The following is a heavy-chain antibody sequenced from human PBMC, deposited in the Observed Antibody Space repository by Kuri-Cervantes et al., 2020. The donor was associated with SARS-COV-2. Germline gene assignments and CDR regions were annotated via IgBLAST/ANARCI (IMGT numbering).Heavy chain of an antibody. Sequence: GESLKISCAASGFTFSSYWMSWVRQAPGKGLEWVANIKQDGSEKYYVDSVKGRFTISRDNAKNSLCLQMNSLRTEDTAVYYCARDLRLGKSLDYWGQGTLVTVSS. CDR2: IKQDGSEK. V-gene: IGHV3-7*01. CDR1: GFTFSSYW. D-gene: IGHD7-27*01. CDR3: ARDLRLGKSLDY. J-gene: IGHJ4*02.